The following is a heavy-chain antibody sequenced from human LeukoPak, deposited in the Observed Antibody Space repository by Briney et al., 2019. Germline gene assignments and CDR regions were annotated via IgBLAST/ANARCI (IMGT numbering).Heavy chain of an antibody. CDR1: GFTFSSYA. CDR3: AKLWFGELSAFDY. J-gene: IGHJ4*02. V-gene: IGHV3-23*01. Sequence: GGSLRLSCAASGFTFSSYAMSWVRQAPGKGLEWVSAISGSGGSTYYADSVKGRLTISRDNSKNTLYLQMNCLRAEGTAVYYCAKLWFGELSAFDYWGQGTLVTVSS. CDR2: ISGSGGST. D-gene: IGHD3-10*01.